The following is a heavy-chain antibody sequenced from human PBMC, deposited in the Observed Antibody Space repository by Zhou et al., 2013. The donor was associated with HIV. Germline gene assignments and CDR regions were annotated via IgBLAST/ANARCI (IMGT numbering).Heavy chain of an antibody. J-gene: IGHJ6*02. D-gene: IGHD3-16*02. CDR2: IKSKTDGGTT. CDR1: GFTFTNAW. CDR3: TTASPEHGVMVFTYYYGTDA. V-gene: IGHV3-15*05. Sequence: EVQLVESGGGLVKPGGSLRLSCAASGFTFTNAWMSWVRQAPGKGLEWVGRIKSKTDGGTTDYAAPVKGRFILSRDDSKSTVFLQMNSLKTEDTAVYFCTTASPEHGVMVFTYYYGTDAWGQGTHGHRLL.